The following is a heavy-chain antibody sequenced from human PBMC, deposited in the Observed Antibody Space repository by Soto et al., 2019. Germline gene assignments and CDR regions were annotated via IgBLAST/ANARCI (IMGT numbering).Heavy chain of an antibody. V-gene: IGHV3-33*01. CDR1: GFTFSSYG. Sequence: LRLSCAASGFTFSSYGMHWVRQAPGKGLEWVAVIWYDGSNKYYADSVKGRFAISRDNSKNTLYLQMNSLRAEDTAVYYCARDGGAYCGGDCYPRAFDIWGQGTMVTVSS. J-gene: IGHJ3*02. CDR3: ARDGGAYCGGDCYPRAFDI. D-gene: IGHD2-21*02. CDR2: IWYDGSNK.